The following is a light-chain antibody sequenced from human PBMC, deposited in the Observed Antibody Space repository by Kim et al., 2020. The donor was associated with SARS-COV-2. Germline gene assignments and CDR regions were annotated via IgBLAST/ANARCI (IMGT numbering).Light chain of an antibody. J-gene: IGKJ4*01. CDR1: QDISNY. CDR2: DAS. V-gene: IGKV1-33*01. CDR3: QQYGSFLFT. Sequence: DIQMTQSPSSLSASVGDRVTITCQASQDISNYLNWYQQKPGKAPKVLIYDASKLETGVPSRFSGSGSGTDFTLTISSLQPEDIATYYCQQYGSFLFTFCGGTKVYIK.